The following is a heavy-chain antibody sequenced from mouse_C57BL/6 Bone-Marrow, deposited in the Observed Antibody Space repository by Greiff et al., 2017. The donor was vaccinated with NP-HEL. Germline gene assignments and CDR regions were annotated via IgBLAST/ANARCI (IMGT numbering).Heavy chain of an antibody. V-gene: IGHV14-4*01. Sequence: EVQLQQSGAELVRPGASVKLSCTASGFNIKDDYMHWVKQRPEQGLEWIGWIDPENCDTEYASKFQGKATITADTSSNTAYLQLSSLTSEDTAVYYCTFYYYGSSFYFDYWGQGTTLTVSS. J-gene: IGHJ2*01. CDR1: GFNIKDDY. CDR2: IDPENCDT. CDR3: TFYYYGSSFYFDY. D-gene: IGHD1-1*01.